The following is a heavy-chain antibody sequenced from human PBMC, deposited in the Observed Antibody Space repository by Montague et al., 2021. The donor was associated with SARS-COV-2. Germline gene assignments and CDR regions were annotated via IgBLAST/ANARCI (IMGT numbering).Heavy chain of an antibody. CDR1: GFTSDDYA. CDR3: AKGTTTGYFCGMDV. CDR2: ISWNSGRI. V-gene: IGHV3-9*02. D-gene: IGHD2/OR15-2a*01. Sequence: SLRLSCAASGFTSDDYAMHWVRQVPGKGLEWVSGISWNSGRIGYVDSVRGRFTISRDNAKNSLYLQMNSLRAEDTALYFCAKGTTTGYFCGMDVWGQGTTVTVSS. J-gene: IGHJ6*02.